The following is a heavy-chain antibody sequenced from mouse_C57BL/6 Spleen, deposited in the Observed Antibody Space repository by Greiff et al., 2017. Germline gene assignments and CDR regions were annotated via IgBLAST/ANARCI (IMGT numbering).Heavy chain of an antibody. V-gene: IGHV5-16*01. Sequence: EVMLVESEGGLVQPGSSMKLSCTASGFTFSDYYMAWVRQVPEKGLEWVANINYDGSSTYYLDSLKSRFIISRDNAKNILYLQMSSLKSEDTATYYCARAPYYGSRYWYFDVWGTGTTVTVSS. J-gene: IGHJ1*03. D-gene: IGHD1-1*01. CDR2: INYDGSST. CDR1: GFTFSDYY. CDR3: ARAPYYGSRYWYFDV.